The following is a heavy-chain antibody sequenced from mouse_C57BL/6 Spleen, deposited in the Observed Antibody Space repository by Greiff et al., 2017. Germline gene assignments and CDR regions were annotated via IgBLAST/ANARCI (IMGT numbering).Heavy chain of an antibody. CDR3: ASEGGYYFDY. J-gene: IGHJ2*01. Sequence: DVMLVESGGGLVKPGGSLKLSCAASGFTFSSYAMSWVRQTPEKRLEWVATISDGGSYTYYPDNVKGRFTISRDNAKNNLYLQMSHLKSEDTAMYYCASEGGYYFDYWGQGTTRTVSS. CDR1: GFTFSSYA. V-gene: IGHV5-4*03. CDR2: ISDGGSYT.